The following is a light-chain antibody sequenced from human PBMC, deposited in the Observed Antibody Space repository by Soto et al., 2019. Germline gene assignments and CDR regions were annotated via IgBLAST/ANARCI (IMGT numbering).Light chain of an antibody. CDR1: QSVSSY. CDR3: QQRSNWRGLT. J-gene: IGKJ4*01. V-gene: IGKV3-11*01. CDR2: DAS. Sequence: EIVLTQSPATLSLSPGERATLSCRASQSVSSYLAWYQQKPGQAPRLLIYDASNRATGIPARFSGSGSGTDFTLTISSLEPEDFAVYYCQQRSNWRGLTFGGGTKVDNK.